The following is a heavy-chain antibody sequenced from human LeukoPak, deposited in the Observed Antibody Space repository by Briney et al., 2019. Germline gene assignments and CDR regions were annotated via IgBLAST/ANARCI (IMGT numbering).Heavy chain of an antibody. CDR2: ISSSSSYT. J-gene: IGHJ4*02. CDR1: GYTFSDYY. Sequence: PGGSLRLSCAASGYTFSDYYMSGIRQAPGKGLEWVSYISSSSSYTNYADSVKGRFTISRDNAKNSLYLQMNSLRAEDTAVYYCARDGIVVPAAIDYWGQGTLVTVSS. CDR3: ARDGIVVPAAIDY. D-gene: IGHD2-2*01. V-gene: IGHV3-11*06.